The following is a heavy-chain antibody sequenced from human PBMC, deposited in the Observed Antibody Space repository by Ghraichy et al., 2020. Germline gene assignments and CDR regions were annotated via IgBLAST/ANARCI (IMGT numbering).Heavy chain of an antibody. Sequence: ASVKVSCKASGYTFTGYYMHWVRQAPEQGLEWMGWINPNSGGTNYAQKFQGRVTMTRDTSISTAYMELSRLRSDDTAVYYCARDRVNYYGSGSYHDDYWGQGTLVTVSS. V-gene: IGHV1-2*02. D-gene: IGHD3-10*01. CDR3: ARDRVNYYGSGSYHDDY. J-gene: IGHJ4*02. CDR1: GYTFTGYY. CDR2: INPNSGGT.